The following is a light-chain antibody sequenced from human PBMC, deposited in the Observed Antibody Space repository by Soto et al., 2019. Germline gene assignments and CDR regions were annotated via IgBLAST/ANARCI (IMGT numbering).Light chain of an antibody. CDR3: QQYNSYSIT. J-gene: IGKJ5*01. V-gene: IGKV1-5*03. CDR1: RSISSW. CDR2: KAS. Sequence: DIHMTQSPSTLSASVGDRVTITFRASRSISSWLAWYQQKPGKAPKLLIYKASSLESGVPSRFSGSGSGTEFTLTISSLQPDDFATYYCQQYNSYSITFGQGTDWRL.